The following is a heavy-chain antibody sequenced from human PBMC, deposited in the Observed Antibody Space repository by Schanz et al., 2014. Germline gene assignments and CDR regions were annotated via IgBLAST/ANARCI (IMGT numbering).Heavy chain of an antibody. V-gene: IGHV3-23*04. Sequence: VQLVESGGGVVQPGGSLRLSCAASGFIFSNYGMHWVRQAPGKGLEWVSGISGSGGSTYYADSVKGRFTISRDNSKNTLYLQMNSLRAEDTAVYYCAKDPSHGDYDYYFDYWGQGTQVTVSS. CDR2: ISGSGGST. J-gene: IGHJ4*02. CDR1: GFIFSNYG. D-gene: IGHD3-22*01. CDR3: AKDPSHGDYDYYFDY.